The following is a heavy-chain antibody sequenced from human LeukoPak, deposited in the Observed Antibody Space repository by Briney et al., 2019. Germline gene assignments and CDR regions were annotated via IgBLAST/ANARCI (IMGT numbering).Heavy chain of an antibody. D-gene: IGHD5-18*01. V-gene: IGHV1-69*04. J-gene: IGHJ4*02. CDR1: GGTFSSYA. CDR3: AGDRNRQLWLCGHMYYFDY. Sequence: GASVKVSCKASGGTFSSYAISWVRQAPGQGLEWMGRIIPILGIANYAQKFQGRVTITADKSTSTAYMELSSLRSEDTAVYYCAGDRNRQLWLCGHMYYFDYWGQGTLVTVSS. CDR2: IIPILGIA.